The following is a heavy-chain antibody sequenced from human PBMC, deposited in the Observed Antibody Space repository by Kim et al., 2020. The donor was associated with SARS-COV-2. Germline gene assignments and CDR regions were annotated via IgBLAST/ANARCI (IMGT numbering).Heavy chain of an antibody. V-gene: IGHV3-23*01. CDR3: AKDLYCSSTTCYPFDY. D-gene: IGHD2-2*01. Sequence: SVKGRFTISRDNSKNTLYLQMNSLRAEDTAVYYCAKDLYCSSTTCYPFDYWGQGTLLTVSS. J-gene: IGHJ4*02.